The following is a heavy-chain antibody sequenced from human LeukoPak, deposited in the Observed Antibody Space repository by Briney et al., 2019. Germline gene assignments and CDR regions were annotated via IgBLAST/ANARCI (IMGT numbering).Heavy chain of an antibody. J-gene: IGHJ5*02. D-gene: IGHD5-18*01. CDR1: GVSVSSGSYY. V-gene: IGHV4-61*01. CDR3: ARGSVQLWYHRWFDP. CDR2: IYYSGST. Sequence: PSETLSLTCTVSGVSVSSGSYYWSWIRQPPGKGLEWIGYIYYSGSTNYNPSLKSRVTISVDTSKNQFSLKLSSVTAADTAVYYCARGSVQLWYHRWFDPWGQGTLVTVSS.